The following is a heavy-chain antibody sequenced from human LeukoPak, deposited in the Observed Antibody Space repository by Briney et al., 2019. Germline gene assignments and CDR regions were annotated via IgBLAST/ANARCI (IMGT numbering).Heavy chain of an antibody. V-gene: IGHV1-2*02. D-gene: IGHD5-18*01. CDR3: ARGEYRYGNDY. CDR2: INPNTGDT. Sequence: ASVKVSCKASGYTFIDYYMHWVRQAPGQGLEGMGWINPNTGDTNYAQKFQGRVTMTTDTSISTAYMELSRLRSDDTAMYYCARGEYRYGNDYWGQGPLVTVSS. CDR1: GYTFIDYY. J-gene: IGHJ4*02.